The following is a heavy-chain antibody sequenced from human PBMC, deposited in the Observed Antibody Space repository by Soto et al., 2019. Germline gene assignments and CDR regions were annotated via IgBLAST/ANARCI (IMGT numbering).Heavy chain of an antibody. CDR3: AREVGAYNAHYFDY. V-gene: IGHV3-21*01. CDR2: ISSSSSYI. CDR1: GFTFSSYS. D-gene: IGHD1-26*01. J-gene: IGHJ4*02. Sequence: PGGSLRLSCAASGFTFSSYSMNWVRQAPGKGLEWVSSISSSSSYIYYADSVKGRFTISRDNAKNSLYLQMNSLRAEDTAVYYCAREVGAYNAHYFDYWGQGTLVTVSS.